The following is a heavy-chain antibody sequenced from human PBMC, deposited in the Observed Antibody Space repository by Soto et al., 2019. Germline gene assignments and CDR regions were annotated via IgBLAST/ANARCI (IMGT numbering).Heavy chain of an antibody. CDR1: GGSISSSRYR. CDR2: IYYSGST. CDR3: ATVDGLGVVTPFMDY. D-gene: IGHD3-3*01. J-gene: IGHJ4*02. V-gene: IGHV4-39*01. Sequence: QLQLQESGPGLVKPSETLSLICTVSGGSISSSRYRWGWVRQPPGKGLEWIGTIYYSGSTHYNPSPKSRVTIPVDTSKSQFSLRLNSVTAADTAVYYCATVDGLGVVTPFMDYWGQGTLVTVSS.